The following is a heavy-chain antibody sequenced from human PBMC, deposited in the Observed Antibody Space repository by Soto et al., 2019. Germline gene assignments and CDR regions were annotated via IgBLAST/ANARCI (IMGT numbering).Heavy chain of an antibody. CDR2: ITGTASST. D-gene: IGHD5-12*01. J-gene: IGHJ4*02. CDR3: AKGAEGYVVSSLDS. CDR1: GFRFSDFA. Sequence: PGWSLRLSCAASGFRFSDFAMTWVRQAPGRGLEWVSAITGTASSTYYADSVKGRFTISRDNSKNTLYLQINSLRAEHTAIYYCAKGAEGYVVSSLDSWGQGTLVTVSS. V-gene: IGHV3-23*01.